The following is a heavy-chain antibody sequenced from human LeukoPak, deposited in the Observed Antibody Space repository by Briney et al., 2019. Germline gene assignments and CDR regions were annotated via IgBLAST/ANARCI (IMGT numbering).Heavy chain of an antibody. CDR1: GYSFTSYW. CDR3: ARQRDSCCICGAFDI. D-gene: IGHD2-2*01. Sequence: GESLKISCKGSGYSFTSYWIGWVRQMPGKGLEWMGIIYPGDSDTRYSPSFQGQVTISADKSISTAYLQWSSLKASDTAMYYCARQRDSCCICGAFDIWGQGTMVTVSS. CDR2: IYPGDSDT. V-gene: IGHV5-51*01. J-gene: IGHJ3*02.